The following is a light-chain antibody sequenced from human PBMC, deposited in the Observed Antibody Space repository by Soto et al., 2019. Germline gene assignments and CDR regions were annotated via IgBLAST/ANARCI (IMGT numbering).Light chain of an antibody. V-gene: IGKV3-15*01. Sequence: EIIMTQSPATLSVSPGEGPTLSCRTSHSISTNLAWYQHKRGQSPRLLVYGASTRATGVPARFSGSGSGAEFTLSISSLQSEDFAVYYCQQYNSWPTFGGGTKVDIK. J-gene: IGKJ4*01. CDR3: QQYNSWPT. CDR1: HSISTN. CDR2: GAS.